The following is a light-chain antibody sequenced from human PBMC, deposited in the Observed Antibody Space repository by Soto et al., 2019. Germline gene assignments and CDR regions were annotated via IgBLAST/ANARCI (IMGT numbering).Light chain of an antibody. CDR2: GAS. V-gene: IGKV3-15*01. CDR1: QSVSSN. Sequence: EIVMTQSQATLSVSKGERATLSCRSSQSVSSNLAWYQHKPGQAHRLIIYGASTRATGIPARFSGSVSGTEFTLTIRRLQSEDFAVYYGQQYTNWPALTGGGLTKGEIK. J-gene: IGKJ4*01. CDR3: QQYTNWPALT.